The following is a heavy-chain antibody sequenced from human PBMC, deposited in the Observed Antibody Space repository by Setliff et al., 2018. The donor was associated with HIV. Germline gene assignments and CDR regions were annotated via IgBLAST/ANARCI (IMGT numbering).Heavy chain of an antibody. CDR2: ISSGSRFI. J-gene: IGHJ3*02. V-gene: IGHV3-48*01. Sequence: GGSLRLSCSASGFAFSSHNMNWVRQAPGKGLEWVAHISSGSRFIYYADSVKGRFTISKDNAKNFLYLQMNSLGAEDTALYYCARPYYYDSSGYFQNDAFDIWGQGTMVTVSS. CDR3: ARPYYYDSSGYFQNDAFDI. D-gene: IGHD3-22*01. CDR1: GFAFSSHN.